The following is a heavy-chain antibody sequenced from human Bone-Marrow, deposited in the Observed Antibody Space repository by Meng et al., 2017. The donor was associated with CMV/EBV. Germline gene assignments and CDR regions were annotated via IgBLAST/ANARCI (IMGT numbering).Heavy chain of an antibody. J-gene: IGHJ3*02. CDR2: IYYSGST. D-gene: IGHD3-16*01. Sequence: GSLRLSCTVSGGSISSYYWSWIRQPPGKGLEWIGYIYYSGSTNYNPSLKSRVTISVDTSKNQFSLKLSSVTAADTAVYYCARGGGRRRDAFDIWGQGTMVTVSS. V-gene: IGHV4-59*01. CDR3: ARGGGRRRDAFDI. CDR1: GGSISSYY.